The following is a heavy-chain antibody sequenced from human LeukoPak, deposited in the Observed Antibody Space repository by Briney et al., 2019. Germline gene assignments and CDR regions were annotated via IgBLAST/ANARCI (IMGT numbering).Heavy chain of an antibody. D-gene: IGHD3-16*01. CDR3: ARDQGRGSYSDY. Sequence: SVKVSCKASGGTFSSYATSWVRQAPGQGLEWMGGIIPIFGTANYAQKFQGRVTITADESTSTAYMELSSLRSEDTAVYYCARDQGRGSYSDYWGQGTLVTVSS. J-gene: IGHJ4*02. CDR1: GGTFSSYA. CDR2: IIPIFGTA. V-gene: IGHV1-69*13.